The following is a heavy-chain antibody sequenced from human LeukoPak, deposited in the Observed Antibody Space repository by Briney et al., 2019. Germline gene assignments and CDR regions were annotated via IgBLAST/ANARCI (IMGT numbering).Heavy chain of an antibody. V-gene: IGHV3-30*02. CDR2: IRCDGSNK. J-gene: IGHJ4*02. Sequence: LAGGSLRLSCAASGFTFSSYGMHWVRQAPGKGLEWVAFIRCDGSNKYYADSVKGRFTISRDNSKNTPYLQMNSLRAEDTAVYYCAKVSKRTSGYFDYWGQGTLVTVSS. D-gene: IGHD2-2*01. CDR1: GFTFSSYG. CDR3: AKVSKRTSGYFDY.